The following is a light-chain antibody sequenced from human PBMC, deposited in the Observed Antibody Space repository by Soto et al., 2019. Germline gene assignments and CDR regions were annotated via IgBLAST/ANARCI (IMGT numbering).Light chain of an antibody. CDR1: QSINTW. CDR2: DAS. CDR3: QQYDGH. Sequence: DIQMTQSPSTVSASVGDRVTITRRASQSINTWLAWYQQKPGKAPRVLIYDASSLQSGVPSRFSGSGSGTEFTLTISSLEPDDFATYYCQQYDGHFGQGTKLEIK. J-gene: IGKJ2*01. V-gene: IGKV1-5*01.